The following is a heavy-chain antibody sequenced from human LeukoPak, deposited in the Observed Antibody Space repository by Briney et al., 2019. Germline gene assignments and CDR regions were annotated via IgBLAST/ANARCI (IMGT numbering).Heavy chain of an antibody. J-gene: IGHJ4*02. D-gene: IGHD3-10*01. Sequence: PGGSLRLSCAASGFTLSDYYMNWIRQTPGKGLEWISFISSSGTTVKYADSVKGRFTISRDNAENSLYLQMHSLRVEDTAVYYCARDFPGASYYFDYWGQGTLITVSS. V-gene: IGHV3-11*01. CDR3: ARDFPGASYYFDY. CDR2: ISSSGTTV. CDR1: GFTLSDYY.